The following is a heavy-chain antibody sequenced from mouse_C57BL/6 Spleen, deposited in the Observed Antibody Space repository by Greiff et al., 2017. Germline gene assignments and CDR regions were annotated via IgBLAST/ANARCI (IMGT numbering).Heavy chain of an antibody. J-gene: IGHJ3*01. V-gene: IGHV1-54*01. CDR1: GYAFTNYL. CDR2: INPGSGGT. Sequence: QVQLQQSGAELVRPGPSVKVSCKASGYAFTNYLIEWVKQRPGQGLEWIGVINPGSGGTNYNEKFKGKATLTADKSSSTAYMQLSSLTSEDSAVYFCARGDYYGSSLAWFAYWGQGTLVTVSA. D-gene: IGHD1-1*01. CDR3: ARGDYYGSSLAWFAY.